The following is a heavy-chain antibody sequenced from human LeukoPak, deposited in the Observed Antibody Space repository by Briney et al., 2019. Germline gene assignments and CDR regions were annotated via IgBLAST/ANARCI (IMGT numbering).Heavy chain of an antibody. CDR3: ARDLLNLDVDTAMANDY. CDR1: GYTFTGYY. V-gene: IGHV1-2*02. D-gene: IGHD5-18*01. CDR2: INPNSGGT. Sequence: GASVKVSCKASGYTFTGYYMHWVRQAPGQGLEWMGWINPNSGGTNYAQKFQGRVTMNRDTSISTAYMELSRLRSDDTAVYYCARDLLNLDVDTAMANDYWGQGTLVTVSS. J-gene: IGHJ4*02.